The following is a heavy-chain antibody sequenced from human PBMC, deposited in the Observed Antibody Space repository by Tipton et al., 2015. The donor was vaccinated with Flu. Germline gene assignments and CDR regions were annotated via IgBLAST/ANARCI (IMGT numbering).Heavy chain of an antibody. V-gene: IGHV3-9*01. D-gene: IGHD3-10*01. CDR3: AKGRLWFAET. Sequence: SLRLSCVASGLNFENSVLHWVRQRPGKGLEWVSSLSWNSGDFAYADSVRGLFTISRDNAKSFGYLQMNSLRPEDTAVYFCAKGRLWFAETWGQGTLVTVPS. CDR1: GLNFENSV. CDR2: LSWNSGDF. J-gene: IGHJ4*02.